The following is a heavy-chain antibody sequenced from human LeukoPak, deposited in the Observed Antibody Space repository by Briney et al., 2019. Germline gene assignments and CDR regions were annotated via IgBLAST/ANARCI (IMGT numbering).Heavy chain of an antibody. CDR1: GFTFSSYA. J-gene: IGHJ6*02. CDR3: ARDMAVTTWGYYYGMDV. D-gene: IGHD4-17*01. CDR2: ISYDGSNK. V-gene: IGHV3-30-3*01. Sequence: GRSLRLSCAASGFTFSSYAMHWVRQAPGKGLEWVAVISYDGSNKYYADSVKGRFTISRDNSKNTLYLQMNSLRAEDTAVYYCARDMAVTTWGYYYGMDVWGQGTTVTVSS.